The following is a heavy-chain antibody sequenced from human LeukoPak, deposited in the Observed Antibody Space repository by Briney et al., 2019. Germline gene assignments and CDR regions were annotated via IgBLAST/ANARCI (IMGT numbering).Heavy chain of an antibody. V-gene: IGHV4-34*01. CDR2: INHNGST. CDR1: GGSFSGYY. Sequence: SETLSLTCAVYGGSFSGYYWSWIRQPPGKGLEWIGEINHNGSTNYNPSLKSRVTISVDTSKNQFSLKLSSVTAADTAVYYCARGAYDFWSGYWGPGYWGQGTLVTVSS. J-gene: IGHJ4*02. CDR3: ARGAYDFWSGYWGPGY. D-gene: IGHD3-3*01.